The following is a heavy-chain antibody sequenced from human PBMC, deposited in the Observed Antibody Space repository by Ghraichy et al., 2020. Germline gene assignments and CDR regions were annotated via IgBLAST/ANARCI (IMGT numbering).Heavy chain of an antibody. CDR3: ARGPFYGSGSSFDY. V-gene: IGHV4-59*01. J-gene: IGHJ4*02. Sequence: SQTLSLTCTVSGGSISSYYWSWIRQPPGKGLEWIGYIYYSGSTNYNPSLKSRVTISVDTSKNQFSLKLSSVTAADTAVYYCARGPFYGSGSSFDYWGQGTLVTVSS. CDR2: IYYSGST. D-gene: IGHD3-10*01. CDR1: GGSISSYY.